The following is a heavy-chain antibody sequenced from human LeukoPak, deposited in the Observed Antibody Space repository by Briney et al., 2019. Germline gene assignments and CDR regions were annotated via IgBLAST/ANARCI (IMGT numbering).Heavy chain of an antibody. D-gene: IGHD2-2*01. CDR2: ISWDGGST. Sequence: PGGSLRLSCAASGFTFDDYAMHWVRQAPGKGLEWVSLISWDGGSTYYADSVKGRFTISRDNSKNTLYLQMNGLKTEDTGVYYCTSTKPATATYLLPNWGQGTLVTVSS. CDR3: TSTKPATATYLLPN. J-gene: IGHJ4*02. V-gene: IGHV3-43*01. CDR1: GFTFDDYA.